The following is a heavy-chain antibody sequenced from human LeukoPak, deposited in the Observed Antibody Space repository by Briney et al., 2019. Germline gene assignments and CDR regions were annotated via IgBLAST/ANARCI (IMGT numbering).Heavy chain of an antibody. CDR1: GFTFSSYV. V-gene: IGHV3-23*01. J-gene: IGHJ4*02. Sequence: PGGSLRLSCAASGFTFSSYVMSWVRQAPGKGLEWVSGISGSGGSTNHADSVEGRFTISRDNSKNTLYLQMNSLRAEDTAEYYCAKVYSSGWYWVDYWGQGTLVTVSS. CDR3: AKVYSSGWYWVDY. CDR2: ISGSGGST. D-gene: IGHD6-19*01.